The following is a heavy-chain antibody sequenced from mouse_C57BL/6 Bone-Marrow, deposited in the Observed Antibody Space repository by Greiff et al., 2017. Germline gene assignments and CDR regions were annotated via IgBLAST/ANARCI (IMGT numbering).Heavy chain of an antibody. V-gene: IGHV5-6*01. D-gene: IGHD1-1*01. J-gene: IGHJ2*01. Sequence: EVKLVESGGDLVKPGGSLKLSCAASGFTFSSYGMSWVRQTPDKRLEWVATISSGGSYTYYPDSVKGRFTISRDNSKNTLYLQMSSLKSEDTAMYYCARPNYYYGSSYLDYWGQGTTLTVSS. CDR3: ARPNYYYGSSYLDY. CDR1: GFTFSSYG. CDR2: ISSGGSYT.